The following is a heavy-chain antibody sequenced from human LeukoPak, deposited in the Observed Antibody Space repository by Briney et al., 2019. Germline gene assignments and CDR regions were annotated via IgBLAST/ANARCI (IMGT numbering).Heavy chain of an antibody. CDR1: GYTFTSYD. D-gene: IGHD6-19*01. CDR3: ARFESSGWANDAFDI. V-gene: IGHV1-8*01. CDR2: LNPNSGNT. Sequence: ASVTVSCKASGYTFTSYDSNWVRQATGQGLEWMGWLNPNSGNTGYAQKFQGRVTMTRNTSISTAYMELSSLRSEDTAVYYCARFESSGWANDAFDIWGQGTMVTVSS. J-gene: IGHJ3*02.